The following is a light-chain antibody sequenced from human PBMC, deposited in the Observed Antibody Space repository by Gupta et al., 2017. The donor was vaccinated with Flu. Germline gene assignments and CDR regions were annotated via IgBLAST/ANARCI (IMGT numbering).Light chain of an antibody. CDR1: KLGDKY. V-gene: IGLV3-1*01. J-gene: IGLJ2*01. CDR2: QDS. CDR3: QAWDYNTAV. Sequence: SYELTQPPSVSVSPGQAARITCSGDKLGDKYAYWYQQKPGQSPVLVIYQDSKRPSGIPERFSGSNSGNTATLTISGTQAMDEADYYCQAWDYNTAVFGGGTKLTVL.